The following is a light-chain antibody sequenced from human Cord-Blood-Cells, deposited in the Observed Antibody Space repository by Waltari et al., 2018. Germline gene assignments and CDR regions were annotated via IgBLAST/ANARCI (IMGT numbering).Light chain of an antibody. Sequence: PGERVTLSCRASQSVSSSYLTWYHQKPGQAPRLLIYGASTRATSIPARFSGSWSGTDFTLTISSLQPEDFADYCCQHDYKALTFGGGTKVEIK. CDR1: QSVSSSY. J-gene: IGKJ4*01. CDR3: QHDYKALT. CDR2: GAS. V-gene: IGKV3D-7*01.